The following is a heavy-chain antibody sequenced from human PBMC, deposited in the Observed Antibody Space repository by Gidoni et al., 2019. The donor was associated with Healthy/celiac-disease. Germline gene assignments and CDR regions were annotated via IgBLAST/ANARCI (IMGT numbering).Heavy chain of an antibody. CDR1: GFTFSSYG. D-gene: IGHD2-2*02. CDR2: IWYDGSNK. J-gene: IGHJ5*02. CDR3: ARDFGCSSTSCYTNNWFDP. V-gene: IGHV3-33*01. Sequence: RLSCAASGFTFSSYGMHWVRQAPGKGLEWVAVIWYDGSNKYYADSVKGRFTISRDNSKNTLYLQMNSLRAEDTAVYYCARDFGCSSTSCYTNNWFDPWGQGTLVTVSS.